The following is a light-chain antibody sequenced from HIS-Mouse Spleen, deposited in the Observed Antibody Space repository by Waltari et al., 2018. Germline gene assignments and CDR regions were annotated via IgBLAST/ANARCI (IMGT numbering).Light chain of an antibody. V-gene: IGKV3-15*01. CDR2: CAS. J-gene: IGKJ2*01. CDR1: QSVSSN. CDR3: RQYNNWPPHT. Sequence: EIVMTQSPATLSVSPGERATLSSRASQSVSSNLAWYQQTPGQAPSLLFYCASPRATGIPARFSGSGSGTEFTLTISSMQSEDFAVYYCRQYNNWPPHTFGQGTKLEIK.